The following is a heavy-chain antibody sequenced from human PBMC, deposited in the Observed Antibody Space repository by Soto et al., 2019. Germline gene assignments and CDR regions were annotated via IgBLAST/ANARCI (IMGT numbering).Heavy chain of an antibody. CDR3: ATSTYCSSSTCYQWYGMDV. Sequence: QVQLVQSGAEEKKPGASVKVSCKASGYPFSNYAMHWVRQAPGQGLEWMGWINAGNGNSKYSQKFQGRVTLTRDTSANTAYMELDSLRSEDTAVYYCATSTYCSSSTCYQWYGMDVWGQGTTVTVSS. CDR2: INAGNGNS. D-gene: IGHD2-2*01. V-gene: IGHV1-3*05. J-gene: IGHJ6*02. CDR1: GYPFSNYA.